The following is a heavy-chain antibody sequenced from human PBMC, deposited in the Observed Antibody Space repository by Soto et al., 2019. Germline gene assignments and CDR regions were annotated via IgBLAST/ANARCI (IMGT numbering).Heavy chain of an antibody. J-gene: IGHJ6*02. Sequence: VQLVQSGAEVKKPGASVKVSCKASGYIFTNYGISWVRQAPGQGLEWMGWISANNGHTDFAQKLQGRVTMTTDTSSSTAFMELRSLRSDDTAMYYCARVDRYSSSYNPGGPLVYIMDVWGHGTTVTVSS. CDR3: ARVDRYSSSYNPGGPLVYIMDV. CDR2: ISANNGHT. V-gene: IGHV1-18*04. CDR1: GYIFTNYG. D-gene: IGHD6-6*01.